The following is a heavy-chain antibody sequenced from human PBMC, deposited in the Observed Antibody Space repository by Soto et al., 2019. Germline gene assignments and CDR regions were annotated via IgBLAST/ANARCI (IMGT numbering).Heavy chain of an antibody. J-gene: IGHJ4*02. CDR3: ATRKGDYYDRSGYHYYFGY. D-gene: IGHD3-22*01. CDR1: GYTFTDYY. CDR2: INPNSGGT. V-gene: IGHV1-2*02. Sequence: ASVKVSCKASGYTFTDYYGHCVRQAPGQGLEWVGWINPNSGGTKSAQKFQGTVTMTRDTSISTAYTELSRLRSDDTAVYYCATRKGDYYDRSGYHYYFGYWGQGTLVTVSS.